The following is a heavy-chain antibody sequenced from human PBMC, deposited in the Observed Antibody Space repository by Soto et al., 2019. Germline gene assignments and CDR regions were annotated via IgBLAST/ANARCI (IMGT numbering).Heavy chain of an antibody. CDR1: GFTFSSYG. J-gene: IGHJ3*02. D-gene: IGHD3-22*01. CDR2: IWYDGSNK. Sequence: QVQLVESGGGVVQPGRSLRLSCAASGFTFSSYGMHWVRQAPGKGLEWVAVIWYDGSNKYYADSVKGRFTISRDNAKNTLYLQMNSLRTEDTAVYYCARVLYYAIGGPWAFDIWGQGTKVTVSS. CDR3: ARVLYYAIGGPWAFDI. V-gene: IGHV3-33*01.